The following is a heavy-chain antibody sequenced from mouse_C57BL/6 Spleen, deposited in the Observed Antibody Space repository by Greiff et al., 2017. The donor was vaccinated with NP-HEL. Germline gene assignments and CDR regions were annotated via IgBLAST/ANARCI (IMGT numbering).Heavy chain of an antibody. D-gene: IGHD2-4*01. Sequence: VQLKQSGPGLVKPSQSLSLTCSVTGYSITSGYYWNWIRQFPGNKLEWMGYISYDGSNNYNPSLKNRISITRDTPKNQFFLKLNSVTTEDTATYYCAIEYYDYGRSDVLGTGTTVTVSS. CDR3: AIEYYDYGRSDV. V-gene: IGHV3-6*01. CDR1: GYSITSGYY. J-gene: IGHJ1*03. CDR2: ISYDGSN.